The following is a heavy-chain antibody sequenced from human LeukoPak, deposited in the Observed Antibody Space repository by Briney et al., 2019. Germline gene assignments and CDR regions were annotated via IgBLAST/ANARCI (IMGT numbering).Heavy chain of an antibody. J-gene: IGHJ5*02. Sequence: SGGSLSLSCAASGFTFGNFAMSWVRQASGKGLEWVSSISGSGGATYYVDSVKGRFTISRDNSKNTLYLQMNSLRAEDTAVYYCAKTPYSSDWYGYWFDPWGQGTLVTVSS. CDR3: AKTPYSSDWYGYWFDP. CDR1: GFTFGNFA. D-gene: IGHD6-13*01. CDR2: ISGSGGAT. V-gene: IGHV3-23*01.